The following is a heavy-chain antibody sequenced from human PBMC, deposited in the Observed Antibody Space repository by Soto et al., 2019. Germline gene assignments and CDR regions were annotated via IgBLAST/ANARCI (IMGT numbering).Heavy chain of an antibody. D-gene: IGHD3-3*01. J-gene: IGHJ4*02. CDR1: GFNFNTFA. CDR3: AKLDFWSSTPDDH. V-gene: IGHV3-23*01. Sequence: DVELLESGGGLVQPGGSLRLSCAAAGFNFNTFAMTWVRQAPGKGLEWVSYISGGGSTTYYADSVKGRFAISRDNFKNTLYLQMNNLGAKDTAIYYCAKLDFWSSTPDDHWGQGTLVTVSS. CDR2: ISGGGSTT.